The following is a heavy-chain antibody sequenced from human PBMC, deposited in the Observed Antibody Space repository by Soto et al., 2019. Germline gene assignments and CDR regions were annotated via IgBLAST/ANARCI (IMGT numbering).Heavy chain of an antibody. J-gene: IGHJ4*02. D-gene: IGHD3-9*01. CDR2: IYWDDDD. Sequence: QITLKESGPTLVEPTQTLTLTCTFSGFSLNTDRVGVAWIRQPPGKALEWLALIYWDDDDRYSPSLKSRVTIPKASSKNQVVLTMTHMGPLDTGPYYCAPADGVVTGYFGGFASWGPGTLVTVSS. CDR1: GFSLNTDRVG. V-gene: IGHV2-5*02. CDR3: APADGVVTGYFGGFAS.